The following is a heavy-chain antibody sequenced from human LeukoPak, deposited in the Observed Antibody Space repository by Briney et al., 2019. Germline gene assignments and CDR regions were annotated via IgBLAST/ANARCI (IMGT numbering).Heavy chain of an antibody. J-gene: IGHJ4*02. V-gene: IGHV4-39*01. CDR3: ARQQWLVGYYFDY. D-gene: IGHD6-19*01. CDR1: GGSISSSSYY. CDR2: IYYSGST. Sequence: PSETLSLTCTVSGGSISSSSYYWGWIRQPPGKGLEWIGSIYYSGSTYYNPSLKSRVTISVDTSKNQFSLKLGSVTAADTAVYYSARQQWLVGYYFDYWGQGTLVTVSS.